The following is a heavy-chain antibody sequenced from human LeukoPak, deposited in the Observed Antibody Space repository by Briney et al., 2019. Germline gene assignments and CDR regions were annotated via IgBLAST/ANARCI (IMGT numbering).Heavy chain of an antibody. CDR3: ARVSVGAYYFDY. J-gene: IGHJ4*02. D-gene: IGHD1-26*01. CDR1: GFTFSSYW. Sequence: LTGGSLRLSCAASGFTFSSYWMHWVRQAPGKGLVWVSRINTDGSTTSYADSVKGRFTISRDNAKNTLYLQMNSLRAEDTAVYYCARVSVGAYYFDYWGQGTLVTVSS. V-gene: IGHV3-74*01. CDR2: INTDGSTT.